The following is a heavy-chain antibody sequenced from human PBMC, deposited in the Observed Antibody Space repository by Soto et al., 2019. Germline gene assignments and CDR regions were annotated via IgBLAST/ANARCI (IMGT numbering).Heavy chain of an antibody. V-gene: IGHV1-69*13. CDR2: IIPIFGTA. CDR1: GGTFSSYA. CDR3: ARGPWYQLPSYYFDY. D-gene: IGHD2-2*01. Sequence: GASVKVSCKASGGTFSSYAISWVRQAPGQGLEWMGGIIPIFGTANYAQKFQGRVTITADESTSTAYMELSSLRSEDTAVYYCARGPWYQLPSYYFDYWGQGTLVTVSS. J-gene: IGHJ4*02.